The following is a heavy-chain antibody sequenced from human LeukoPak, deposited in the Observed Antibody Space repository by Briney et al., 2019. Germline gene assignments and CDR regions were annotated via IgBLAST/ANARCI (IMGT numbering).Heavy chain of an antibody. CDR1: GGSISSGGYS. V-gene: IGHV4-30-2*01. CDR3: ATLTSKNWYFDL. Sequence: PSETLSLTCAVSGGSISSGGYSWSWIRQPPGKGLEWIGYIYHSGSTYYNPSLKSRVTISVDRSKNQFPLKLSSVTAADTAVYYCATLTSKNWYFDLWGRGTLVTVSS. J-gene: IGHJ2*01. CDR2: IYHSGST.